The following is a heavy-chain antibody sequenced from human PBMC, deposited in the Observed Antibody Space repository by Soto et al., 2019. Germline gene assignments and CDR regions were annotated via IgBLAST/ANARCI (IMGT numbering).Heavy chain of an antibody. CDR2: IWYDGSNK. J-gene: IGHJ4*02. D-gene: IGHD3-22*01. CDR1: GFTFSTYG. CDR3: ARDLGYYDSSGH. V-gene: IGHV3-33*01. Sequence: GGSLRLSCAASGFTFSTYGMHWVRQAPGKGLEWVAVIWYDGSNKYYADSVKGRFTISRDNSKNTLYLQMNSLRAEDTAVYYCARDLGYYDSSGHWGQGTQVTVSS.